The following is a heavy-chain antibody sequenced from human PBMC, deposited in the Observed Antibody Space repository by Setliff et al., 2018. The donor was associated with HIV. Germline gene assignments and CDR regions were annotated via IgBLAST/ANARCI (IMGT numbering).Heavy chain of an antibody. CDR1: GGTFTDYY. Sequence: ASVKVSCKASGGTFTDYYIHWVRQAPGQGLEWMGRTNPKSGGTNYVQKFQGRVTMTRDTSINTAYLELSRLRSDDTAVYYCAKDRTGTGTTLHVWGKGTTVTVSS. CDR3: AKDRTGTGTTLHV. D-gene: IGHD1-7*01. J-gene: IGHJ6*04. CDR2: TNPKSGGT. V-gene: IGHV1-2*06.